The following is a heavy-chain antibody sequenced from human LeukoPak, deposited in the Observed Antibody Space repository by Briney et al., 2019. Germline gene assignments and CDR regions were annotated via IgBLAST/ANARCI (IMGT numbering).Heavy chain of an antibody. Sequence: GRSLRLSCAASGFTFDDYAMHWVRQAPGKGLEWVSGISWNSGSIGYADSVKGRFTISRDNAKNSLYLQMNSLRAEDTAVYYCAKDPSGFAGLDYWGQGTLVTVSS. D-gene: IGHD3-3*01. CDR3: AKDPSGFAGLDY. V-gene: IGHV3-9*01. CDR2: ISWNSGSI. CDR1: GFTFDDYA. J-gene: IGHJ4*02.